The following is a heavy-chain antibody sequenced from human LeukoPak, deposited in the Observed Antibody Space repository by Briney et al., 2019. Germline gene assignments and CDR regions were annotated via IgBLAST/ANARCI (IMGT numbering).Heavy chain of an antibody. CDR1: GYTFTSYD. CDR3: AREGFDY. CDR2: MNPNSGNT. Sequence: ASVKVSCKASGYTFTSYDINWVRQATGQGLEWLGYMNPNSGNTGSAQKFQGRFTMTWDTSISTAYMELSSLRSEDTAVYYCAREGFDYWGRGTLVTVSS. V-gene: IGHV1-8*01. J-gene: IGHJ4*02.